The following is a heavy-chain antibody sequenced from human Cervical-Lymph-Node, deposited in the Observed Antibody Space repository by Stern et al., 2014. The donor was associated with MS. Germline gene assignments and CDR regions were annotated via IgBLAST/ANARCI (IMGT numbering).Heavy chain of an antibody. D-gene: IGHD4-23*01. Sequence: VQMVESGAEVKKPGSSVKVSCKASGDSFSGYDVSWVRQAPGPGLEGLGKIIPIFGTTNYAQKFQGRPTLTADKTPSTAYMELSSLTSDDTAVYYCARGETPTPSYGLDVWGPGTTVTVSS. CDR2: IIPIFGTT. V-gene: IGHV1-69*06. CDR1: GDSFSGYD. J-gene: IGHJ6*02. CDR3: ARGETPTPSYGLDV.